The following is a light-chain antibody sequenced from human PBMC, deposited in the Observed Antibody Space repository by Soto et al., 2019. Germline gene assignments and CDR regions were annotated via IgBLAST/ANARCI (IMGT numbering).Light chain of an antibody. V-gene: IGLV2-14*01. J-gene: IGLJ2*01. Sequence: QSALTQPASVSGSPGQSITISCTGTSSDVGGYNYVSWYQQHPGKAPKLMIYEVSNRPSGVSNRFSGSKSRNTASLTISGLQAEDEADYYCSSYTSSSTLDVVFGGGTKVTVL. CDR2: EVS. CDR1: SSDVGGYNY. CDR3: SSYTSSSTLDVV.